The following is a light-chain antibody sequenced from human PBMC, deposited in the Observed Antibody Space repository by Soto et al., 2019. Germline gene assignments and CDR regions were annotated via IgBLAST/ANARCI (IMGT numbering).Light chain of an antibody. Sequence: IQMTQSPSTLSGSVGDRVTITCRASHSLNNWLAWYQQKPGKAPKLLMYDASSLESGVPSRFSGSGSGTEFTLTINSLQPDDFATYYCQQYHSYSPTFGQGTKVDIK. CDR1: HSLNNW. CDR2: DAS. CDR3: QQYHSYSPT. V-gene: IGKV1-5*01. J-gene: IGKJ1*01.